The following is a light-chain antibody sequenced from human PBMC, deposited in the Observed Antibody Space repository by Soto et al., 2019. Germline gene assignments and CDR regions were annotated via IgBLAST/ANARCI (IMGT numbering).Light chain of an antibody. V-gene: IGKV1-9*01. J-gene: IGKJ4*01. CDR2: AAS. CDR1: QGISSS. Sequence: DIQMTQYTSSLSASVGDRFTITFLSSQGISSSLAWYQQTPGKAPKFLIYAASTLQSGVPARFSGSGSGTDFTLTISSLQPEDFATYYCQQVHSYPLTFGGRTMA. CDR3: QQVHSYPLT.